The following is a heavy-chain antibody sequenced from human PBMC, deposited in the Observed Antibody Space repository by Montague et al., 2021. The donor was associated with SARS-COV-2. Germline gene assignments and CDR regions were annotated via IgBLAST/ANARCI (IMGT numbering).Heavy chain of an antibody. Sequence: SLRLSCAASGFSFSDYWMHWVRQAPGKGLEWVSRINTDGSNSYYMDSVKGRFTISRDNAKNTLYLQMNSLRAEDTAVYYCAREPGSVDGMDVWGQGTTITVSS. J-gene: IGHJ6*02. CDR2: INTDGSNS. V-gene: IGHV3-74*01. CDR1: GFSFSDYW. CDR3: AREPGSVDGMDV. D-gene: IGHD4-23*01.